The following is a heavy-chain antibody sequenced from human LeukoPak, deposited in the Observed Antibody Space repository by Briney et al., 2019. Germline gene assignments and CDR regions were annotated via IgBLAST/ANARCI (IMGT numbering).Heavy chain of an antibody. CDR3: VKPARGSGIQYGFDS. CDR1: GFTFSSYA. V-gene: IGHV3-23*01. D-gene: IGHD3-10*01. Sequence: GGSLRLSCAASGFTFSSYAMSWVRQAPGKGLEWVSPISSSGGSSFYADSVKGRFTISRDNSKNTLYLQMNSLRAEDTAVYYCVKPARGSGIQYGFDSWGQGTLVTVSS. CDR2: ISSSGGSS. J-gene: IGHJ4*02.